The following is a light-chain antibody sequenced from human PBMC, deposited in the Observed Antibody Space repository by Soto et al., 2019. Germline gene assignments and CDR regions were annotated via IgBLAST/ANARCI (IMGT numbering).Light chain of an antibody. CDR3: QQYDYLPYT. J-gene: IGKJ2*01. CDR2: DAF. CDR1: QDIKSN. V-gene: IGKV1-33*01. Sequence: DIQMTQSPSSLSASVGARVTITCQASQDIKSNMNWLQQKPGEAPQLLIYDAFKLETGVPSRFSGSGSGTDFTFTITSLQPEDVATYFCQQYDYLPYTFGQGTKLEIK.